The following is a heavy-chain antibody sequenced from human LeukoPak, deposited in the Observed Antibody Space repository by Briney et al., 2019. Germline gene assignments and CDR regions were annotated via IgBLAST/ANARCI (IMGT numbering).Heavy chain of an antibody. D-gene: IGHD2-15*01. Sequence: SVKVSCKASGGTISSYAISWVRQAPGQGLEWMGRIIPIFGTANYAQKFQGRVTITADKSTSTAYMELSSLRSEDTAVYYCARALYCSGGSCYYYFDYWGQGTLVTVSS. V-gene: IGHV1-69*06. CDR2: IIPIFGTA. CDR1: GGTISSYA. J-gene: IGHJ4*02. CDR3: ARALYCSGGSCYYYFDY.